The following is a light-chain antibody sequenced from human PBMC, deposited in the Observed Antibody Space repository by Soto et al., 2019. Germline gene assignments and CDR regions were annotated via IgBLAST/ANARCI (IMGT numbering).Light chain of an antibody. V-gene: IGKV3-20*01. CDR1: QSVSSKY. CDR3: QQYGSSLFT. J-gene: IGKJ3*01. Sequence: VLSQSPGTLSLSPGERATLSCRASQSVSSKYLAWYQQKPGQAPRVLIYGTSIRASGVPERFSGGGSGTDFTLTITRLEPEDFAVYYCQQYGSSLFTFGPGTKVDIK. CDR2: GTS.